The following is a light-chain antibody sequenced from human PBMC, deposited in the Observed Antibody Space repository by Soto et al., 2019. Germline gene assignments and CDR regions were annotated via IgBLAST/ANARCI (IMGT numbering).Light chain of an antibody. Sequence: QSALTQPRSVSGSPGQSVTIACTGTSSDVGGYNYVSWYQQHPGKAPKLMIYDVSKRPSGVPDRFSGSKSCKTASLTISGLQAEDEADYYCCSYAGSYNAVIFGGGTQLTLL. J-gene: IGLJ2*01. CDR3: CSYAGSYNAVI. CDR2: DVS. CDR1: SSDVGGYNY. V-gene: IGLV2-11*01.